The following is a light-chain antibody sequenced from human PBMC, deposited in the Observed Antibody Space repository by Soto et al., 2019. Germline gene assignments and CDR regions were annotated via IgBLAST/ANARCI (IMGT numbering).Light chain of an antibody. CDR3: QQYDDSPPT. CDR2: KVS. CDR1: QSLVHSDGNTY. Sequence: DVVMTQSPLSLPVTLGQPASISCRSSQSLVHSDGNTYLNWFHQRPGQSPRRLIYKVSNRDSGVPDRFSGSGSGTDFTLIITRLEPEDFAVYYCQQYDDSPPTFGQGTKVEI. J-gene: IGKJ1*01. V-gene: IGKV2-30*02.